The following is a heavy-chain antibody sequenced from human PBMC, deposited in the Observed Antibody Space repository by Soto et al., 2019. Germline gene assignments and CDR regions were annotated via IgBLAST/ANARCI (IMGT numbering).Heavy chain of an antibody. CDR1: SVSNAW. J-gene: IGHJ4*02. V-gene: IGHV3-15*07. CDR3: TTRSLLWFWVDY. D-gene: IGHD3-10*01. Sequence: SVSNAWMNWVRQAPGKGLEWDCRIKSKNDGGTTDYAAPVKGRFTISRDDSKNTLYLQMNSLKTEDTAVYYFTTRSLLWFWVDYWGQGTLVTVSS. CDR2: IKSKNDGGTT.